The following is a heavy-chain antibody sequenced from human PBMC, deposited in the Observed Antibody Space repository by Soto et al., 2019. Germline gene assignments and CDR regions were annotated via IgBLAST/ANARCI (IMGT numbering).Heavy chain of an antibody. V-gene: IGHV2-5*02. D-gene: IGHD6-19*01. Sequence: QITLKESGPTLVKPTQTLTLTCTFSGFSLSSTRMAVGWIRQPPGKALEWLALIYWDDDKRYSPFLKSRLTIXXXTXQNQVVLTMSHMDPVDTARYYCAHIVVAGLGYYFDYWGQGTLVTVSS. CDR1: GFSLSSTRMA. J-gene: IGHJ4*02. CDR2: IYWDDDK. CDR3: AHIVVAGLGYYFDY.